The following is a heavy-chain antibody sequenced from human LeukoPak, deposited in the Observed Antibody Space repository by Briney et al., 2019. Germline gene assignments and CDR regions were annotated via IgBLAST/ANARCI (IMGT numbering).Heavy chain of an antibody. CDR2: ISAYNGNT. Sequence: ASVKVSCKASGYTFTSYGISWVRQAPGQGLEWMGWISAYNGNTNYAQKLQGRVTMTTDTSTSTAYMELRSLRSDDTAVYYCARAGGSVKVGAGIFDYWGQGTLVTVSS. CDR1: GYTFTSYG. J-gene: IGHJ4*02. D-gene: IGHD1-26*01. V-gene: IGHV1-18*01. CDR3: ARAGGSVKVGAGIFDY.